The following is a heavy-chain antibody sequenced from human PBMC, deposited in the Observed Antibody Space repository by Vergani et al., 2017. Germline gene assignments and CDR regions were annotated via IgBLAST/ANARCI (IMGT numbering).Heavy chain of an antibody. CDR3: ARDSGYGDRKHGLLVGAMDFDY. D-gene: IGHD1-26*01. J-gene: IGHJ4*02. V-gene: IGHV1-18*01. CDR1: GYTFTSYG. CDR2: ISAYNGNT. Sequence: QVQLVQSGAEVKKPGASVKVSCKASGYTFTSYGISWVRQAPGQGLEWMGWISAYNGNTNYAQKLQGRVTMTTDTSTSTAYMELRSLRSDDTAVYYCARDSGYGDRKHGLLVGAMDFDYWGQGTLVTVSS.